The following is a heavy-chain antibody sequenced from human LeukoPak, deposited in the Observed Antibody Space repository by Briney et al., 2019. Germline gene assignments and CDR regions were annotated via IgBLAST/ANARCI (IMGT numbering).Heavy chain of an antibody. CDR2: ISSSGSTI. V-gene: IGHV3-48*03. D-gene: IGHD2-15*01. CDR1: GFTFSSYE. Sequence: GGSLRLSCAASGFTFSSYEMNWVRQAPGKGLEWVSYISSSGSTIYYADSVKGRFTISRDNAKNSLYLQMNSLRAEDTAVYYCARGGCSGGSCHYYYYGMDVWGKGTTVTVSS. CDR3: ARGGCSGGSCHYYYYGMDV. J-gene: IGHJ6*04.